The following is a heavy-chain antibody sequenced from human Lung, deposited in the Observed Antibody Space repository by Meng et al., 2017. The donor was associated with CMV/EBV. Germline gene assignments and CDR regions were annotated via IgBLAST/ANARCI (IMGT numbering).Heavy chain of an antibody. CDR2: ISYDGSNK. CDR1: GFTFSSYA. J-gene: IGHJ6*02. V-gene: IGHV3-30*04. CDR3: ARDMYYDFWSGYYSRGGDYYYGMDV. Sequence: SLKISXAASGFTFSSYAMHWVRQAPGKGLEWVAVISYDGSNKYYADSVKGRFTISRDNSKNTLYLQMNSLRAEDTAVYYCARDMYYDFWSGYYSRGGDYYYGMDVWGQGTTVTVSS. D-gene: IGHD3-3*01.